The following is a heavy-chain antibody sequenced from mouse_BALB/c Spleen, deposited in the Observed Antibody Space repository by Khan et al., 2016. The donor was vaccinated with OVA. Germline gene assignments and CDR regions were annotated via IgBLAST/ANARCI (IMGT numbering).Heavy chain of an antibody. CDR2: INPHIGET. CDR1: GYSFTGYF. J-gene: IGHJ2*01. CDR3: ARIYRSDFDY. V-gene: IGHV1-20*02. D-gene: IGHD1-1*01. Sequence: VQLQQSGPELVKPGASVKISCKASGYSFTGYFMNWVMQSHGKSLEWIGRINPHIGETFYNQKFKGEATLTVDESSSTAHMELRSQASEDSAVYKCARIYRSDFDYWGQGTTLTVSS.